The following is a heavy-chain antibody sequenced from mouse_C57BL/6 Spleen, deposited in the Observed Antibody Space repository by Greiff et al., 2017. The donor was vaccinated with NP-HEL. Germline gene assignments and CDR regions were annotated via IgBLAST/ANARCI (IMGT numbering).Heavy chain of an antibody. J-gene: IGHJ2*01. CDR3: TREGYYYGFDY. CDR1: GFTFSSYA. Sequence: EVQGVESGEGLVKPGGSLKLSCAASGFTFSSYAMSWVRQTPEKRLEWVAYISSGGDYIYYADTVKGRFTISRDNARNTLYLQMSSLKSEDTAMYYCTREGYYYGFDYWGQGTTLTVSS. CDR2: ISSGGDYI. D-gene: IGHD1-1*01. V-gene: IGHV5-9-1*02.